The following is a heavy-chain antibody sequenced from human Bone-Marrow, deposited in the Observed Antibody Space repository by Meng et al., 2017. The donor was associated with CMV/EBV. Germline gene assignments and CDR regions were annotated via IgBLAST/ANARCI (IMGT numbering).Heavy chain of an antibody. J-gene: IGHJ4*02. CDR1: GGSFSGYY. D-gene: IGHD3-3*01. CDR3: ASSGVAVDY. CDR2: IYYSGST. V-gene: IGHV4-34*01. Sequence: SETLSLTCAVYGGSFSGYYWSWIRQPPGKGLEWIGSIYYSGSTYYNPSLKSRVTISVDTSKNQFSLKLSSVTAADTAVYYCASSGVAVDYWGQGTLVTVSS.